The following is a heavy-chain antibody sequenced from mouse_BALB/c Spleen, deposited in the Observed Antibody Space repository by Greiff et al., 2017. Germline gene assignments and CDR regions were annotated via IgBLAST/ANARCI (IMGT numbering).Heavy chain of an antibody. V-gene: IGHV5-12-2*01. CDR3: ARGGLRQAMDY. Sequence: DVKLVESGGGLVQPGGSLKLSCAASGFTFSSYTMSWVRQTPEKRLEWVAYISNGGGSTYYPDTVKGRVTISRDNAKNTLYLQMSSLKSEDTAMYYGARGGLRQAMDYGGQGTSVTVSS. J-gene: IGHJ4*01. CDR2: ISNGGGST. D-gene: IGHD2-2*01. CDR1: GFTFSSYT.